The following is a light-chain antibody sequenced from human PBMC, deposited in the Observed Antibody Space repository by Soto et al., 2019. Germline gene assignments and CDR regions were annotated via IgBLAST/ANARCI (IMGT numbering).Light chain of an antibody. Sequence: DIQMTQAPASLSAPVQDIVIITWRASQSISNHLNWYKQKTGTDPTLLLFAASSLQSGVTSRFSGSRSATEFTLSISSLQPDDFATYYCQHYNVYPWTFGQGTKVDIK. V-gene: IGKV1-39*01. J-gene: IGKJ1*01. CDR2: AAS. CDR1: QSISNH. CDR3: QHYNVYPWT.